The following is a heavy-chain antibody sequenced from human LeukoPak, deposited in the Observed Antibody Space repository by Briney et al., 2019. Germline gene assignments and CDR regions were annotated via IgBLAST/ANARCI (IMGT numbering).Heavy chain of an antibody. CDR2: INHSGST. V-gene: IGHV4-34*01. D-gene: IGHD3-3*01. CDR3: ARAGIFALDY. J-gene: IGHJ4*02. Sequence: SETLSLTCAVYGGSFSGYYWSWIRQPPGKGLEWIGEINHSGSTNYNPSLKSRVTISVDTSKNQFSLKLSSVTAADTAVYYCARAGIFALDYWGQGTLVTVSS. CDR1: GGSFSGYY.